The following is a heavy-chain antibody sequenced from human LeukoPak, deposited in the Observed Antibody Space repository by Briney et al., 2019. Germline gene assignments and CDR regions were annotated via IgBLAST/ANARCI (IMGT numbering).Heavy chain of an antibody. CDR1: GFTFSSYA. J-gene: IGHJ4*02. Sequence: GGSLRLSCAASGFTFSSYAMSWVRQAPGKGLEWVSGISGSGGSTHYADSAKGRFTISRDNSKNTLYLQMNSLRAEDTAVYYCAKNYGGNSGDYWGQGTLVTVSS. V-gene: IGHV3-23*01. D-gene: IGHD4-17*01. CDR2: ISGSGGST. CDR3: AKNYGGNSGDY.